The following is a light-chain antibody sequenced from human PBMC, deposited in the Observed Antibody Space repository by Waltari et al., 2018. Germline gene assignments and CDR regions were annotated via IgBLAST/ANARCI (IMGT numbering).Light chain of an antibody. Sequence: QSALTQPAPLSGSPGQSITLSCTGTPSALGGNNYLPCYQHHPGKGPEGIIYEVTRRLTASNRFSGSKSGNTASLTISGLQAEDEGIYYCSSYSSTSSLKWVFGGGTKLTVL. CDR3: SSYSSTSSLKWV. CDR2: EVT. CDR1: PSALGGNNY. V-gene: IGLV2-14*01. J-gene: IGLJ3*02.